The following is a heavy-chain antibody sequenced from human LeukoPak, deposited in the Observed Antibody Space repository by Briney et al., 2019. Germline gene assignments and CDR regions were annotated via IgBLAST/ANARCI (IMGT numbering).Heavy chain of an antibody. Sequence: SETLSLTCTFSGGSISSYDWSWIRQPPGKGLEWIGYIYYSGSTNYNPPLKSRVTISVDTSKNQFSLKLSSVTAADTAVYYCARHLTISGSYPFDSWGQGTLVTVSS. CDR2: IYYSGST. CDR1: GGSISSYD. J-gene: IGHJ4*02. V-gene: IGHV4-59*08. D-gene: IGHD3-10*01. CDR3: ARHLTISGSYPFDS.